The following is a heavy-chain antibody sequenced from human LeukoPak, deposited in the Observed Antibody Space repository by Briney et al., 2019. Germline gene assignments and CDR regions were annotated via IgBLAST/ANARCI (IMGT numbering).Heavy chain of an antibody. CDR1: GFTFDDYA. D-gene: IGHD2-15*01. CDR2: ISWNSGSI. J-gene: IGHJ6*03. CDR3: AKFSSGGSRDPDPIDYYYYYMGV. Sequence: GGSLRLSCAASGFTFDDYAMHWVRQAPGKGLEWVSGISWNSGSIGYADSVKGRFTISRDNAKNSLYLQMNSLRAEDTALYYCAKFSSGGSRDPDPIDYYYYYMGVWGKGTTVTISS. V-gene: IGHV3-9*01.